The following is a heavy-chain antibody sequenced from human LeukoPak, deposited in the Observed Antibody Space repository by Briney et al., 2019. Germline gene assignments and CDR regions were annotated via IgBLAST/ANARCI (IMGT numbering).Heavy chain of an antibody. D-gene: IGHD1-26*01. V-gene: IGHV4-39*01. CDR3: ARPRGSYYLFDY. J-gene: IGHJ4*02. CDR1: GGSFSSYY. Sequence: PSETLSLTCAVYGGSFSSYYWGWIRQPPGKGLEWIGSIYYSGSTYYNPSLKSRVTISVDTSKNQFSLKLSSVTAADTAVYYCARPRGSYYLFDYWGQGTLVTVSS. CDR2: IYYSGST.